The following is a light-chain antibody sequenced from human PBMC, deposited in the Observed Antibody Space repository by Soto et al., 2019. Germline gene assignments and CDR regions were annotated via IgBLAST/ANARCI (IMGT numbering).Light chain of an antibody. J-gene: IGKJ4*01. CDR1: QFISTW. CDR2: AAT. V-gene: IGKV1D-12*01. Sequence: DIQVTQSPSSVSASVGDRVTITCRASQFISTWLAWYQQKPGEAPKLLIFAATRLHSGVPSRFSGSGSGTDVTLTISSLQPEDFATYYCQQADSFPLTFGGGTKVDIK. CDR3: QQADSFPLT.